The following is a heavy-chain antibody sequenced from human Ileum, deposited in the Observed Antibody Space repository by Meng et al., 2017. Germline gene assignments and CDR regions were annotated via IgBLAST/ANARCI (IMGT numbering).Heavy chain of an antibody. V-gene: IGHV4-30-4*01. CDR3: ARENTIFGVVWGSWFDP. CDR1: GGSISSGDYY. J-gene: IGHJ5*02. D-gene: IGHD3-3*01. CDR2: IYYSGST. Sequence: QVKLQESGPGWVKPSQTLPPTGTVSGGSISSGDYYWSWIRQPPGKGLEWIGYIYYSGSTYYNPSLKSRVTISVDTSKNQFSLKLSSVTAADTAVYYCARENTIFGVVWGSWFDPWGQGTLVTVSS.